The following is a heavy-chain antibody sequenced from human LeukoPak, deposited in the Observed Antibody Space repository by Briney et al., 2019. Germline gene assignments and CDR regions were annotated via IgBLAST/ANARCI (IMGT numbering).Heavy chain of an antibody. J-gene: IGHJ4*02. V-gene: IGHV2-5*02. D-gene: IGHD6-19*01. CDR1: GFSITTRAVG. CDR3: AHTLPQKWLVSFDY. Sequence: GPTLLQPSRTLTLTFTFSGFSITTRAVGVGWIRQPPEKALEWLSLIYWDDDKRLSVSLKSRLTITKDTSKNQVVLTMTNMDPVDTATYYCAHTLPQKWLVSFDYWGQGTLVTVSS. CDR2: IYWDDDK.